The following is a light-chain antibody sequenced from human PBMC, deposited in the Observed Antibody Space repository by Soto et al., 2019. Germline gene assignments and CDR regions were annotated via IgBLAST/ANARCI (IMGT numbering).Light chain of an antibody. Sequence: EVVVTQSPGTLSLSPGERATLSCRASPGTDANYLAWYQQKPGQAPRLLIYGASSRATGIPDRFSGSWSRTDFTLTISRLEPEDFSMYYCQHYGKFPLTFGPGTRLDIK. CDR2: GAS. CDR1: PGTDANY. CDR3: QHYGKFPLT. J-gene: IGKJ3*01. V-gene: IGKV3-20*01.